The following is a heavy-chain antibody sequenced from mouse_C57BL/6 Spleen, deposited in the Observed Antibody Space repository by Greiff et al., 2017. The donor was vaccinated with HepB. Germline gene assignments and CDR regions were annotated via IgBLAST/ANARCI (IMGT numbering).Heavy chain of an antibody. CDR1: GYTFTSYW. CDR2: IHPNSGST. D-gene: IGHD3-2*02. CDR3: ARARTAQATTFAY. Sequence: VQLQQPGAELVKPGASVKLSCKASGYTFTSYWMHWVKQRPGQGLEWIGMIHPNSGSTNYNEKFKSKATLTVDKSSSTAYMQLSSLTSEDSAVYSCARARTAQATTFAYWGQGTLVTVSA. J-gene: IGHJ3*01. V-gene: IGHV1-64*01.